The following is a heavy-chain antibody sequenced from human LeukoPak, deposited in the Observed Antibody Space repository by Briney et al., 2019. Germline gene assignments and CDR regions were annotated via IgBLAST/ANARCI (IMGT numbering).Heavy chain of an antibody. J-gene: IGHJ3*02. CDR1: GFTFSSYA. CDR2: ISGSGGST. Sequence: GGSLRLSCAASGFTFSSYAMSWVRQAPGKGLEWVSAISGSGGSTYYADSVKGRFTISRDNAKNSLYLQMNSLRAEDTALYHCARYSPIFRAFDIWGQGTMVTVSS. CDR3: ARYSPIFRAFDI. D-gene: IGHD2-15*01. V-gene: IGHV3-23*01.